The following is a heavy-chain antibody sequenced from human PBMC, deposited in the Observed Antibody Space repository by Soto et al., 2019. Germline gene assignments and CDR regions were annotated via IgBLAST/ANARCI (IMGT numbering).Heavy chain of an antibody. V-gene: IGHV1-2*04. D-gene: IGHD4-17*01. J-gene: IGHJ6*02. CDR3: ARGLPASGGDYITVYYYYYGMDV. CDR2: INPNSGGT. Sequence: ASVKVSCKASGYTFTGYYMHWVRQAPGQGLEWMGWINPNSGGTNYAQKFQGWVTMTRDTSISTAYMELSRLRSDDTAVYHCARGLPASGGDYITVYYYYYGMDVWGQGTTVTVSS. CDR1: GYTFTGYY.